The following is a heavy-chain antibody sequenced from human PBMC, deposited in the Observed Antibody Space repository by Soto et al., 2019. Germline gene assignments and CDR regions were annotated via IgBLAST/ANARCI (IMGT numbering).Heavy chain of an antibody. D-gene: IGHD5-18*01. J-gene: IGHJ5*02. CDR1: GYSFTSYW. CDR2: IDPSDSYT. CDR3: ARQSRGYPHGNWFDP. Sequence: GESLKISCKGSGYSFTSYWISWVRQVPGKGLEWMGRIDPSDSYTNYSPSFQGHVTISADKSISTAYLQWSSLKASDAAMYYCARQSRGYPHGNWFDPWGQGTLVTVS. V-gene: IGHV5-10-1*01.